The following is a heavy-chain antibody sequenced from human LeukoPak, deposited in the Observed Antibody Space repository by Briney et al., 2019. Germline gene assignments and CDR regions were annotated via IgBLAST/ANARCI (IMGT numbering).Heavy chain of an antibody. V-gene: IGHV5-51*01. CDR3: ASRGDIYGSYYYGMDV. Sequence: GESLKISCKGSGYSITSYWIAWVRQMPGKGLEWMGIIYPGGSDTRYSPSFQGQVTISADKSISTAYLQWSSLKASDTAMYYCASRGDIYGSYYYGMDVWGQGTTVTVSS. CDR1: GYSITSYW. J-gene: IGHJ6*02. D-gene: IGHD5-18*01. CDR2: IYPGGSDT.